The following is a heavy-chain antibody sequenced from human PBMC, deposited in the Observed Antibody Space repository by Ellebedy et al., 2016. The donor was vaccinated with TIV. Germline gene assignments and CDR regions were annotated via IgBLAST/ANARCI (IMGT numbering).Heavy chain of an antibody. Sequence: PGGSLRLSCAASGFTFSSYAMSWVRQAPGKGLEWVSAISGSGGSTYYADSVKGRFTISRDNSKNTLYLQMNSLRAEDTAVYYCAKDCLEWLRYYGMDVWGQGTTVTVSS. CDR1: GFTFSSYA. CDR2: ISGSGGST. CDR3: AKDCLEWLRYYGMDV. J-gene: IGHJ6*02. V-gene: IGHV3-23*01. D-gene: IGHD5-12*01.